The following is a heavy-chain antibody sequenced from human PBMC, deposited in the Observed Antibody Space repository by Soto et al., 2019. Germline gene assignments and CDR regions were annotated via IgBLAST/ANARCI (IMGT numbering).Heavy chain of an antibody. CDR1: GGSLSGYS. J-gene: IGHJ4*02. V-gene: IGHV4-34*01. CDR2: IKHRGPA. CDR3: ARGPGGFGDFSLDY. Sequence: SETLSLTCDVSGGSLSGYSWNGIRHSPEKGLECIGEIKHRGPAVYNPSLKSRLTSSADSSKNLFSLKLKSVTAADTAIYFCARGPGGFGDFSLDYWGQGTLVTVSS. D-gene: IGHD3-10*01.